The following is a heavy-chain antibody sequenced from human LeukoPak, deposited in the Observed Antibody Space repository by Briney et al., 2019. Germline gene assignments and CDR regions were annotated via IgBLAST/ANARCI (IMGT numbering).Heavy chain of an antibody. Sequence: SETLSLTCTVSGGSISSYYWSWIRQPPGKGLEWIGYIYYSGNTNYSPSLKSRVTISVDTSKNQFSLQLNSVTAADTAVYYCARYAYGSGPFDYWGQGTLITVSS. J-gene: IGHJ4*02. CDR2: IYYSGNT. CDR3: ARYAYGSGPFDY. V-gene: IGHV4-59*01. D-gene: IGHD6-19*01. CDR1: GGSISSYY.